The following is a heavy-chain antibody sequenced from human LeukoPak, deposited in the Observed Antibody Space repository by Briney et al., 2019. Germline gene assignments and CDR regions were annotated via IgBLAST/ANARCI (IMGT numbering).Heavy chain of an antibody. CDR3: ASDWGYCSSTSCYTDYYYYMDV. CDR2: ISNSGGSA. J-gene: IGHJ6*03. Sequence: PGGSLRLSCVASGFTLRSYAMSWVRQAPGKGLEWVSVISNSGGSAYYADSVKGRFTISRDNSKNTLYLQMNSLRAEDTAVYYCASDWGYCSSTSCYTDYYYYMDVWGKGTTVTVSS. V-gene: IGHV3-23*01. D-gene: IGHD2-2*02. CDR1: GFTLRSYA.